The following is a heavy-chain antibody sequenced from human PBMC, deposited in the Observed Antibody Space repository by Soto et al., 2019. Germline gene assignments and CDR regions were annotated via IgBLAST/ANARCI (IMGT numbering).Heavy chain of an antibody. J-gene: IGHJ3*02. CDR1: GGSISSYY. CDR2: IYYSGST. Sequence: SETLSLTCAVSGGSISSYYWSWIRQPPGKGLEWIGYIYYSGSTNYNPSLKSRVTISVDTSKNQFSLKLSSVTAADTAVYYCAREDRDAFHIWGQGTMVTVSS. CDR3: AREDRDAFHI. V-gene: IGHV4-59*01.